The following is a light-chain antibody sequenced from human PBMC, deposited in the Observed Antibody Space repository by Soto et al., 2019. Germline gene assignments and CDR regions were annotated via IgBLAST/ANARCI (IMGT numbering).Light chain of an antibody. J-gene: IGLJ2*01. Sequence: SYELTQPPSVSVAPGQTARITCGGNNIVSKSVHWYQQKPGQAPVVVGYDDSDRPSGIPERFSGSNSGNTATLTISRVEAGDEADFYCQVWDSSSVVFGGGTKLTVL. CDR2: DDS. CDR3: QVWDSSSVV. CDR1: NIVSKS. V-gene: IGLV3-21*02.